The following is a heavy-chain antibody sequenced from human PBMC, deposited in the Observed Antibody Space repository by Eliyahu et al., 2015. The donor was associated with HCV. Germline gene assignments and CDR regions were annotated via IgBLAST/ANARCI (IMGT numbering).Heavy chain of an antibody. J-gene: IGHJ3*02. CDR1: GFTFDDFA. D-gene: IGHD5-24*01. Sequence: EVQLVESGGGLVQPGRSLRLSCAASGFTFDDFAIHXVRQGPGKGLEWVSAINWNSESIGYADAVKGRFTISRDNARNSLYLQMNSLRAEDTALYYCARGRGRDGYNRAFDIWGQGTMLTVSS. CDR2: INWNSESI. V-gene: IGHV3-9*01. CDR3: ARGRGRDGYNRAFDI.